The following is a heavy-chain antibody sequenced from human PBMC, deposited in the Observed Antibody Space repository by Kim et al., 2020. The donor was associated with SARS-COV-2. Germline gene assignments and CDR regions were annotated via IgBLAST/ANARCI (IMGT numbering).Heavy chain of an antibody. CDR1: GYTLTELS. CDR2: FDPEDGET. Sequence: ASVKVSCKVSGYTLTELSMHWVRQAPGKGLEWMGGFDPEDGETIYAQKFQGRVTMTEDTSTDTAYMELSSLRSEDTAVYYCATWAEVSGYYYSYFDYWGQGTLVTVSS. J-gene: IGHJ4*02. V-gene: IGHV1-24*01. CDR3: ATWAEVSGYYYSYFDY. D-gene: IGHD3-22*01.